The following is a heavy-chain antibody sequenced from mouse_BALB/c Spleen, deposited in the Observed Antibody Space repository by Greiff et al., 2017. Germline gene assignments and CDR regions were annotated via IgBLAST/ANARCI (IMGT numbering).Heavy chain of an antibody. D-gene: IGHD3-1*01. CDR2: ISSGGSYT. CDR1: GFTFSSYG. V-gene: IGHV5-6*01. CDR3: ARRGLTFYAMDY. J-gene: IGHJ4*01. Sequence: EVQRVESGGDLVKPGGSLKLSCAASGFTFSSYGMSWVRQTPDKRLEWVATISSGGSYTYYPDSVKGRFTISRDNAKNTLYLQMSSLKSEDTAMYYCARRGLTFYAMDYWGQGTSVTVSS.